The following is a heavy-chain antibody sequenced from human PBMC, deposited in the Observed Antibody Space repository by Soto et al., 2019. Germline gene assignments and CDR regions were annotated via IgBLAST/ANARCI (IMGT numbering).Heavy chain of an antibody. V-gene: IGHV1-8*01. J-gene: IGHJ6*02. CDR2: MNPNSANT. CDR3: AREAVRGMDV. Sequence: QVQLVQSGAEVKKPGASVKVSCKASGYTFTSYDINWVRQATGQGLEWMGWMNPNSANTGYAQKFQGRVTMTRNTSIRPAYKEMSILQSDATAGEYSAREAVRGMDVWGQGTKVTVSS. CDR1: GYTFTSYD.